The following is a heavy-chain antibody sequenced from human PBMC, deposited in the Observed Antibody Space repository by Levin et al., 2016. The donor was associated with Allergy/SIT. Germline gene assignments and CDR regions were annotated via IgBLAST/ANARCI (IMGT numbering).Heavy chain of an antibody. Sequence: GGSLRLSCVASGFTLSSYWMHWVRQAPGKGLVWVSRINSDGSSTNYADSVKGRFTISRDNAKNSLYLQMHSLRTEDTAVYYCAGDWSGPDYWGQGTLVTVSS. CDR3: AGDWSGPDY. CDR1: GFTLSSYW. J-gene: IGHJ4*02. CDR2: INSDGSST. D-gene: IGHD3-3*01. V-gene: IGHV3-74*01.